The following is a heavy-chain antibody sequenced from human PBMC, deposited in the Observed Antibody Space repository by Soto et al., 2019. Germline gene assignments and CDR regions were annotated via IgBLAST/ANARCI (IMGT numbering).Heavy chain of an antibody. J-gene: IGHJ6*02. D-gene: IGHD2-15*01. CDR2: VHHSWGS. CDR1: GGSIRSYY. CDR3: ARQGFEVLHGLVDV. V-gene: IGHV4-59*08. Sequence: QVQLQESGPGLVKPSETLSLSCTGSGGSIRSYYWSWIRQPPGKGMEWIGYVHHSWGSTYNPSLQSRVSISLATSKSQFSLKLTSVTATDTAVYYCARQGFEVLHGLVDVWSQGTTVTVSS.